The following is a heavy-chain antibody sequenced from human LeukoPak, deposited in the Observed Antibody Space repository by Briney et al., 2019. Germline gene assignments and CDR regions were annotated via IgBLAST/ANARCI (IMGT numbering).Heavy chain of an antibody. CDR1: GYTFTSYG. V-gene: IGHV1-8*03. CDR2: MNPNSGNT. D-gene: IGHD2-2*02. CDR3: ARGRRLVPAAIDYYYYMDV. Sequence: GASVKVSCKASGYTFTSYGINWVRQATGQGLEWMGWMNPNSGNTGYAQKFQGRVTITRNTSISTAYMELSSLRSEDTAVYYCARGRRLVPAAIDYYYYMDVWGKGTTVTVSS. J-gene: IGHJ6*03.